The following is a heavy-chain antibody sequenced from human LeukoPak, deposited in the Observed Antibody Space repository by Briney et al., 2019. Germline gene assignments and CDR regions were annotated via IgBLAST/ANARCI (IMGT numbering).Heavy chain of an antibody. D-gene: IGHD3-3*01. V-gene: IGHV3-21*01. CDR1: GFTFSSYS. CDR2: ISSSSSYI. CDR3: ARADFWSGYNIYYYYYGMDV. Sequence: GGSLRLTCAASGFTFSSYSMNWVRQAPGKGLEWVSSISSSSSYIYYADSVKGRFTISRDNAKNSLYLQMNSLRAEDTAVYYCARADFWSGYNIYYYYYGMDVWGQGTTVTVSS. J-gene: IGHJ6*02.